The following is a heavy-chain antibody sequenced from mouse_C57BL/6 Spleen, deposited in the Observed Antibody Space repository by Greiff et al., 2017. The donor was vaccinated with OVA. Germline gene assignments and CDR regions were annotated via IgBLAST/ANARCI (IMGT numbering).Heavy chain of an antibody. CDR3: TTGDDYGYFDY. D-gene: IGHD2-4*01. V-gene: IGHV14-4*01. CDR1: GFNIKDDY. CDR2: IDPENGDT. Sequence: VQLQQSGAELVRPGASVKLSCTASGFNIKDDYMHWVKQRPEQGLEWIGWIDPENGDTEYASKFQGKATITADTSSNTAYLQLSSLTSEDTAVYYCTTGDDYGYFDYWGQGTTLTVSS. J-gene: IGHJ2*01.